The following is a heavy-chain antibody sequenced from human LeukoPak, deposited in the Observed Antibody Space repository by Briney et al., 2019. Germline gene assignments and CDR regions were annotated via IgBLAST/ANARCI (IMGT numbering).Heavy chain of an antibody. J-gene: IGHJ3*02. CDR3: ARGFVAAAGTRAFDI. CDR1: GGSISSYY. V-gene: IGHV4-59*01. Sequence: SETLSLTCTVSGGSISSYYWSWIRQPPGKGLEWIGYIYYSGSTNYNPSLKSRVTISVDTSKNQFSLKLSSVTAADTAVYYCARGFVAAAGTRAFDIWGQGTMVTVSS. D-gene: IGHD6-13*01. CDR2: IYYSGST.